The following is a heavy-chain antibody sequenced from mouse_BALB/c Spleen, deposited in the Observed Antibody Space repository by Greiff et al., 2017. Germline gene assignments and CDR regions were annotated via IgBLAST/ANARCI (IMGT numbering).Heavy chain of an antibody. CDR3: ARSVYSGNYVVFAY. J-gene: IGHJ3*01. CDR2: IYPGDGDT. D-gene: IGHD2-1*01. Sequence: QVQLKQSGAELVRPGSSVKISCKASGYAFSSYWMNWVRQRPGQGLEWIGQIYPGDGDTNYNGKFKGKATLTADKSSSTAYMQRSSLTSEDSAVYFCARSVYSGNYVVFAYWGQGTLVTVSA. V-gene: IGHV1-80*01. CDR1: GYAFSSYW.